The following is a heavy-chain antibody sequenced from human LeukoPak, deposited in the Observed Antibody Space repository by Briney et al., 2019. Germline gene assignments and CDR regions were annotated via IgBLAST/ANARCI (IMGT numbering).Heavy chain of an antibody. V-gene: IGHV4-39*02. D-gene: IGHD6-19*01. J-gene: IGHJ3*02. CDR3: ATPLLRSNGWYDAFDI. Sequence: SETLSLTCSVSGGSISSSNYYWGWIRQPPGKGLEWIGSIYYSGSTYYNPSLKGRVTISVDTSKNHFSLKLSSVTAADTAVYYCATPLLRSNGWYDAFDIWGLGTMVTVSS. CDR1: GGSISSSNYY. CDR2: IYYSGST.